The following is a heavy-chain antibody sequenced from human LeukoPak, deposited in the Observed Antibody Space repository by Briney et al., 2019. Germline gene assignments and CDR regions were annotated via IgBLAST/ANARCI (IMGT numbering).Heavy chain of an antibody. V-gene: IGHV3-23*01. CDR1: GFTFSLYA. CDR3: ARDLFTLIDYYGMDV. J-gene: IGHJ6*02. D-gene: IGHD2/OR15-2a*01. CDR2: ISSDGAIT. Sequence: GGSLRLSCVASGFTFSLYAMTWVRQAPGKGLEWVSAISSDGAITYYADSVKGRFTISRDNAKNTLYLQMNSLRAEDTAVYYCARDLFTLIDYYGMDVWGQGTTVTVSS.